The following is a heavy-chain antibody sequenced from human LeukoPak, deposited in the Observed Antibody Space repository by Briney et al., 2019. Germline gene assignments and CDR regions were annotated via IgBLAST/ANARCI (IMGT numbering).Heavy chain of an antibody. Sequence: GGSLRLSCAASGFTFSTYAMSWVRQAPGKGLEWVSAIRGSGGGTYYADSVKGRFTISRDDFKNTLYLQMNSLRAEDTAVYYCARRAGAYSHPYDYWGQGTLVTVSS. D-gene: IGHD4/OR15-4a*01. V-gene: IGHV3-23*01. CDR2: IRGSGGGT. J-gene: IGHJ4*02. CDR3: ARRAGAYSHPYDY. CDR1: GFTFSTYA.